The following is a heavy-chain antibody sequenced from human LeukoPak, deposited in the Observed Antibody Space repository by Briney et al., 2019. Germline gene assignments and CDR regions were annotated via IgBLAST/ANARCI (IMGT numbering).Heavy chain of an antibody. D-gene: IGHD1-1*01. CDR1: GFTFGDHA. J-gene: IGHJ6*03. CDR3: ARDPIQLGTHTARDA. V-gene: IGHV3-49*04. Sequence: GGSLRLSCTASGFTFGDHAMSWVRQAPGKGLEWVGFIRSKAYRGTTEYAASVKGRFTISRDDSKSIVYLQMNSLKTEDTAFFYCARDPIQLGTHTARDAGGKGPTFTVS. CDR2: IRSKAYRGTT.